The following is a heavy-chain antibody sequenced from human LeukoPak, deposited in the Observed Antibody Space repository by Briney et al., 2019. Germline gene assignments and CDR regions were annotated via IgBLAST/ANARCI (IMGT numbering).Heavy chain of an antibody. V-gene: IGHV3-30*02. CDR2: IRYDGSNK. CDR3: AKDRGTVTTSQYFDY. Sequence: PGGSLRLSCAASGFTFSSYGMHWVRQAPGKGLEWVAFIRYDGSNKYYADSVKGRFTISRDNSKNTLYLQMNSLRAEDTAVYYCAKDRGTVTTSQYFDYWGQGTLVTVSS. CDR1: GFTFSSYG. D-gene: IGHD4-11*01. J-gene: IGHJ4*02.